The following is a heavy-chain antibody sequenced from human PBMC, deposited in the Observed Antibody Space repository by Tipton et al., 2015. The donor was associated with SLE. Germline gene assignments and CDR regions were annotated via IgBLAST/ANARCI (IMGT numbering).Heavy chain of an antibody. CDR1: GIIVSANY. J-gene: IGHJ4*02. CDR2: IYSDYTT. CDR3: ASGNWSDGPFDY. V-gene: IGHV3-66*01. Sequence: GSLRLSCAASGIIVSANYMSWVRQAPGKGLEWVSVIYSDYTTYHAKSVKGRVTISRDNSKNTLYFEMNSLRAEDTAVYHCASGNWSDGPFDYWGQGTLVTVSS. D-gene: IGHD1-1*01.